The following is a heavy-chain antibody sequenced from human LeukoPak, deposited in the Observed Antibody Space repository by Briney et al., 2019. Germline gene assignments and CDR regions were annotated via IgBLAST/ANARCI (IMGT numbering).Heavy chain of an antibody. V-gene: IGHV3-53*01. CDR1: GFTVSSNY. CDR3: TRELLAVAVSFDY. CDR2: IYSGGST. D-gene: IGHD6-19*01. J-gene: IGHJ4*02. Sequence: GGSLRLSCAASGFTVSSNYMSWVRQAPGKGLEWVSIIYSGGSTFYADSVKGRFTISRDNSKNTLYLQMNSLRAEDTAVYYCTRELLAVAVSFDYWGQGTLVTVSS.